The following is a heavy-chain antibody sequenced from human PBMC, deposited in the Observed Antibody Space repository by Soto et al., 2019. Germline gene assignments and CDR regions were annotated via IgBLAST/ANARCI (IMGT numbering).Heavy chain of an antibody. D-gene: IGHD3-22*01. CDR3: ARDPLYDYYSSGPGALYCYYGMDV. J-gene: IGHJ6*02. V-gene: IGHV3-7*03. CDR2: IKQDGSEK. CDR1: GFTFSSYW. Sequence: GGSLRLSCAASGFTFSSYWMSWVRQAPGKGLEWVANIKQDGSEKYYVDSVKGRFTISRDNAKNSLYLQMNSLRAEDTAVYYCARDPLYDYYSSGPGALYCYYGMDVWGQGTTVTVSS.